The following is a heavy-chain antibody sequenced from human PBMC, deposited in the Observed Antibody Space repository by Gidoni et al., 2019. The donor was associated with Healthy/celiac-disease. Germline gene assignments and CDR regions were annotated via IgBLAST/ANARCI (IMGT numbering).Heavy chain of an antibody. CDR1: GFTFSSYS. J-gene: IGHJ6*02. CDR2: ISSSSSYI. Sequence: EVQLVESGGGLVKPGGSLRLSCAASGFTFSSYSMNWVRQAPGKGLEWVSSISSSSSYIYYADSVKGRFTISRDNAKNSLYLQMNSLRAEDTAVYYCARGLTNCSSTSCYTARSYYYYGMDVWGQGTTVTVSS. CDR3: ARGLTNCSSTSCYTARSYYYYGMDV. V-gene: IGHV3-21*01. D-gene: IGHD2-2*02.